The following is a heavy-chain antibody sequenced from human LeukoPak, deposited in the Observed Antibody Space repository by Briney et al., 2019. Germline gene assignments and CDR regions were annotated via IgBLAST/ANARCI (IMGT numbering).Heavy chain of an antibody. CDR3: AREYHDILTGYFYLDY. D-gene: IGHD3-9*01. J-gene: IGHJ4*02. CDR1: GGSISSYY. V-gene: IGHV4-59*01. Sequence: PSETLSLTCTVSGGSISSYYWSWIRQPPGKGLEWIGYIYYSGSTNYNPSLKSRVTISVDTSKNQFSLKLSSVTAADTAVYYCAREYHDILTGYFYLDYWGQGTLVTVSS. CDR2: IYYSGST.